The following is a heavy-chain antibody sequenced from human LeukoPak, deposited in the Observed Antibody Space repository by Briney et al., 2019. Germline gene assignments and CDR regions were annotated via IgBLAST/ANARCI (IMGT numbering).Heavy chain of an antibody. J-gene: IGHJ4*02. CDR1: GGSISSYY. D-gene: IGHD6-6*01. CDR2: IYYSGST. Sequence: SETLSLTCTVSGGSISSYYWSWIRQPPGKGLEWIGYIYYSGSTYYNPSLKSRVTISVDTSKNQFSLKLSSVTAADTAVYYCASPIAARAFDYWGQGTLVTVSS. V-gene: IGHV4-59*12. CDR3: ASPIAARAFDY.